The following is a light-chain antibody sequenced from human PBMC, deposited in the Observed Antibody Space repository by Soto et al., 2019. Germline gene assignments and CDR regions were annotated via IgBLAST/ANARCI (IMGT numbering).Light chain of an antibody. CDR1: SRDVGVYSY. V-gene: IGLV2-14*01. CDR2: EVD. J-gene: IGLJ2*01. CDR3: SSYTGISTLLL. Sequence: QSALTQPASVSGSPGQSITISCTGTSRDVGVYSYVSWYQQHPGKAPKLIIYEVDTRPSGASDRFSGSKSGNTASLIISGLQTEDEAVYFCSSYTGISTLLLFGGGTKVTVL.